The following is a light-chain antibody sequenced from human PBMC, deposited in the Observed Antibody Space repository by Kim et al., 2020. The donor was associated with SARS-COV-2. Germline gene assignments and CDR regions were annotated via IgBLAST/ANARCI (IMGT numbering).Light chain of an antibody. Sequence: SYELTQPPSVSVAPGKTARITCGGNNIGSKSVHWYQQKPGQAPVLVIYYDSDRPSGIPERFSGSNSGNTATLTISRVEAGDEADYYCQVWDSPNWVFGGG. V-gene: IGLV3-21*04. CDR2: YDS. J-gene: IGLJ3*02. CDR3: QVWDSPNWV. CDR1: NIGSKS.